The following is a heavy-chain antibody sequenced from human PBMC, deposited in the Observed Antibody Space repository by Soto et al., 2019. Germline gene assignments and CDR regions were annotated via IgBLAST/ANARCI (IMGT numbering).Heavy chain of an antibody. D-gene: IGHD5-18*01. J-gene: IGHJ4*02. CDR3: ASGIQLWLRRINNGYSG. V-gene: IGHV1-69*12. Sequence: QVQLVQSGAEVKKPESSVKVSCKAPGGIFSTYAISWVRQAPGQGLEWMGGIIPMFGTANYAQRFQDRVTITADESTNTVYRELSSLRSEDTAVYFCASGIQLWLRRINNGYSGWGQGTLVTVSS. CDR2: IIPMFGTA. CDR1: GGIFSTYA.